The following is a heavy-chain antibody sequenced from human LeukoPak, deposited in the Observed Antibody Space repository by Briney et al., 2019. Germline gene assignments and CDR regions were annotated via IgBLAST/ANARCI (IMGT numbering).Heavy chain of an antibody. J-gene: IGHJ3*02. Sequence: GGSLRLSCAASGFTFSSYSMNWVRQAPGKGLEWVSSIDFTSRYIYNADSVKGRFTTSRDNSKNTLYLQMNSLRAEDTAVYYCAKAFQMASHAFDIWGQGTMVTVSS. CDR2: IDFTSRYI. CDR3: AKAFQMASHAFDI. V-gene: IGHV3-21*01. D-gene: IGHD5-24*01. CDR1: GFTFSSYS.